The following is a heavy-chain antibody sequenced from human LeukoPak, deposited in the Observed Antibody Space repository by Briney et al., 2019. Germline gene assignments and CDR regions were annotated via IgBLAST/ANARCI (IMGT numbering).Heavy chain of an antibody. V-gene: IGHV1-8*01. D-gene: IGHD2-2*01. CDR2: MNPNSGDR. CDR1: GYTFTSYD. Sequence: GASVKVSCKASGYTFTSYDINWVRQATGQGLEWMGWMNPNSGDRGYAQKFQGRVTITRNTSISTAYMELSSLRSEDTAVYYCARVLRSSTSCYSSPWFDPWGQGTLVTVSS. CDR3: ARVLRSSTSCYSSPWFDP. J-gene: IGHJ5*02.